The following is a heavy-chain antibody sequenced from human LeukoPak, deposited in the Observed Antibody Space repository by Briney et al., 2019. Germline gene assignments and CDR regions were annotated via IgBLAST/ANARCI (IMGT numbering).Heavy chain of an antibody. CDR2: ISWNSGSI. Sequence: PGRSLRLSCAASGFTFDDYAMHWVRQVPGKGLEWVSGISWNSGSIGYADSVKGRFTISRDNAKNSLYLQMNSLRAEDTALYYCAKGYGIVGATIDYWGQGTLVTVSS. CDR1: GFTFDDYA. J-gene: IGHJ4*02. D-gene: IGHD1-26*01. CDR3: AKGYGIVGATIDY. V-gene: IGHV3-9*01.